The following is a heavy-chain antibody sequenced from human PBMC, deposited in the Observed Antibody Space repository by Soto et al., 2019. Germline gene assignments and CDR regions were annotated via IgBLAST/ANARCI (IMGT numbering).Heavy chain of an antibody. CDR3: ARDIPVYDSSGLDY. CDR2: ISSSSSYI. CDR1: GFTFSSYS. J-gene: IGHJ4*02. V-gene: IGHV3-21*01. Sequence: GESLKISCAASGFTFSSYSMNWVRQAPGKGLEWVSSISSSSSYIYYADSVKGRFTISRDNAKNSLYLQMNSLRAEDTAVYYCARDIPVYDSSGLDYWGQGTLVTVSS. D-gene: IGHD3-22*01.